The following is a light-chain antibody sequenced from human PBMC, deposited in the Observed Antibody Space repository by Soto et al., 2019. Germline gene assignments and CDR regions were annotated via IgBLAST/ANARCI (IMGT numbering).Light chain of an antibody. CDR2: GAS. J-gene: IGKJ4*01. CDR3: QQYYNSVLT. Sequence: DIQMTQSPSSLSASIGDRVTISCRASQSISTYLNWYQQKPGKAPKLLIYGASSLLSGVPPRFSGSESGTDFTLTISSLQPEDSASYYCQQYYNSVLTFGGGTKVDIK. V-gene: IGKV1-39*01. CDR1: QSISTY.